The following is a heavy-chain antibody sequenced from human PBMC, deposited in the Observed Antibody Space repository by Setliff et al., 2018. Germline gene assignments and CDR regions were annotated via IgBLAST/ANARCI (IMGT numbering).Heavy chain of an antibody. Sequence: PSETLSLTCAVYGRSFSGYYWSWIRQPPGKGLEWIGEINHSGSTNYNPSLKSRVTISVDTSKNQFSLKLSSVTAAGTAVYYCARGDVDTAMVGFAFDIWGQGTMVTVSS. J-gene: IGHJ3*02. D-gene: IGHD5-18*01. CDR1: GRSFSGYY. CDR2: INHSGST. CDR3: ARGDVDTAMVGFAFDI. V-gene: IGHV4-34*01.